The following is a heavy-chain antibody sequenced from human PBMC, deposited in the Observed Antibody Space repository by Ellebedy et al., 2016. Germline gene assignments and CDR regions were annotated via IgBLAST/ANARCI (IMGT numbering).Heavy chain of an antibody. CDR3: TTVYRYNYDSV. Sequence: GGSLRLSCAASGFTFSNAWMNWVRQAPGKGLEWVGRIKSKTDGGAADYDAPVKGRFTLSRDDSKNTLSLQMNSLKTEDTAVYFCTTVYRYNYDSVWGQGTLVTVSS. V-gene: IGHV3-15*01. D-gene: IGHD5-18*01. J-gene: IGHJ4*02. CDR2: IKSKTDGGAA. CDR1: GFTFSNAW.